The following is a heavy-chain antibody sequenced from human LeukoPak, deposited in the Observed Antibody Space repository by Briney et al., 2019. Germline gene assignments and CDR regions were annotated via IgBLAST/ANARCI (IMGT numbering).Heavy chain of an antibody. CDR2: ISSSSSTI. CDR3: ASPGIAARVFYFDY. D-gene: IGHD6-6*01. Sequence: GGSLRLSCAGSGFIFSSYSMNWVRQAPGKGLEWVSYISSSSSTIYYADSVKGRFTISRDNAKNSLYLQMNSLRAEDTAVYYCASPGIAARVFYFDYWGQGTLVTVSS. J-gene: IGHJ4*02. V-gene: IGHV3-48*04. CDR1: GFIFSSYS.